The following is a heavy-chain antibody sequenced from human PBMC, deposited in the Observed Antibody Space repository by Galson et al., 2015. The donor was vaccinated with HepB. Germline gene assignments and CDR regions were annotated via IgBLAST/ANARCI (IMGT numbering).Heavy chain of an antibody. Sequence: LSLTCTVSGGSISSYYWSWIRQPPGKGLEWIGYIYYSGSTNYNPSLKSRVTISVDTSKNQFSLKLSSVTAADTAVYYCARHGAWYYYDSSGLNHAFDIWGQGTMVTVSS. CDR2: IYYSGST. D-gene: IGHD3-22*01. CDR3: ARHGAWYYYDSSGLNHAFDI. V-gene: IGHV4-59*08. CDR1: GGSISSYY. J-gene: IGHJ3*02.